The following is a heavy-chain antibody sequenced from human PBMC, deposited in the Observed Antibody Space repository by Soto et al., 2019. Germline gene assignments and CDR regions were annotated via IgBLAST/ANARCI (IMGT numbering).Heavy chain of an antibody. CDR1: GFTFSGYW. Sequence: GSLRLSCAASGFTFSGYWMSWVRQAPGKGLEWIGSIYYSGSTYYNPSLKSRVTISVDTSKNQFSLKLSSVTAADTAVYYCARIGILAYYDILTGPPVYYGMDVWGQGTTVTVSS. D-gene: IGHD3-9*01. CDR2: IYYSGST. J-gene: IGHJ6*02. V-gene: IGHV4-39*01. CDR3: ARIGILAYYDILTGPPVYYGMDV.